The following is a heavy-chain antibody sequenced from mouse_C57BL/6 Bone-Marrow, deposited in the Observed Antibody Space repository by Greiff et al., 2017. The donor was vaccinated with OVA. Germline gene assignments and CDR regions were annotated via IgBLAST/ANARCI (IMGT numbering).Heavy chain of an antibody. CDR1: GYTFTSYW. J-gene: IGHJ2*02. D-gene: IGHD3-3*01. CDR2: IYPGNSDT. Sequence: EVQLQESGTVLARPGASVKMSCKTSGYTFTSYWMHWVKQRPGQGLEWIGAIYPGNSDTSYNQKFKGKAKLPADKSASTAYMELSSLTNEDSAVYYFTRGGGCYFDYWGQGTSLTVSS. V-gene: IGHV1-5*01. CDR3: TRGGGCYFDY.